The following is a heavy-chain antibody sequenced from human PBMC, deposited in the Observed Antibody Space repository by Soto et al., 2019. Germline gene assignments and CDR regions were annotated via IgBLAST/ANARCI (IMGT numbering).Heavy chain of an antibody. J-gene: IGHJ4*02. V-gene: IGHV3-48*01. CDR2: ISSDGRTM. CDR1: GFTFSSYT. CDR3: ARDLIALAY. Sequence: GGSLRLSCAASGFTFSSYTMIWVRQAPGKGLQWVSYISSDGRTMYYADSVKGRFTISRDNAKNSLYLQMNSLRAEDTAVYYCARDLIALAYWGQGTLVTVS. D-gene: IGHD6-19*01.